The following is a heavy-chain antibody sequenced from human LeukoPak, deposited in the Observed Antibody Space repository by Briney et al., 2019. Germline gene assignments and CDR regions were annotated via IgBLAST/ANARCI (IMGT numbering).Heavy chain of an antibody. V-gene: IGHV1-24*01. CDR3: ATPTISGVVTYASLI. Sequence: ASVKVSCKLSGYTGIELSMHWVRQVPGKGLEWMGGFDPEDGETKYAQKFQGRVTMTGDTSTDTAYMELSRLTSEDTAVYYCATPTISGVVTYASLIWGRGTLVTVSS. D-gene: IGHD3-3*01. CDR2: FDPEDGET. J-gene: IGHJ3*02. CDR1: GYTGIELS.